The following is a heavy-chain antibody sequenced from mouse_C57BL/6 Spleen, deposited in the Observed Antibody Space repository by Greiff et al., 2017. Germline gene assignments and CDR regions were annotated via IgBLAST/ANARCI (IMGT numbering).Heavy chain of an antibody. D-gene: IGHD1-1*01. V-gene: IGHV1-18*01. J-gene: IGHJ4*01. CDR1: GYTFTDYN. Sequence: VHVKQSGPELVKPGASVKIPCKASGYTFTDYNMDWVKQSHGKSLEWIGDINPNNGGTIYNQKFKGKATLTVDKSSSTAYMELRSLTSEDTAVYYCARRRITTVVAPYYYAMDYWGQGTSVTVSS. CDR3: ARRRITTVVAPYYYAMDY. CDR2: INPNNGGT.